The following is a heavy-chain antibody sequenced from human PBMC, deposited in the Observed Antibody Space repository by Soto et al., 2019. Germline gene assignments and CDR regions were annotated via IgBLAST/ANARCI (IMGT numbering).Heavy chain of an antibody. CDR1: GGSISSGDYY. CDR3: ARDPQIVVVPAAPDSYYYYGMDV. J-gene: IGHJ6*02. V-gene: IGHV4-30-4*01. CDR2: IYYSGST. Sequence: SETLSLTCTVSGGSISSGDYYWSWIRQPPGKGLEWIGYIYYSGSTYYNPSLKSRVTISVDTSKNQFSLKLSSVTAADTAVYYCARDPQIVVVPAAPDSYYYYGMDVWGQGTTGTV. D-gene: IGHD2-2*01.